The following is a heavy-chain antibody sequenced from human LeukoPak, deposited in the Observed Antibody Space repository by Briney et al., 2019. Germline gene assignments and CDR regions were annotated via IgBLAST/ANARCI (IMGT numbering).Heavy chain of an antibody. CDR3: ARGGGLDV. J-gene: IGHJ6*02. V-gene: IGHV3-7*03. CDR1: GFTFSSYW. CDR2: INHNGNVN. D-gene: IGHD3-16*01. Sequence: GGSLRLSYAASGFTFSSYWMNWARQAPGKGVEWVASINHNGNVNYYVDSVKGRFTISRDNDKNSLYLQMSNLRAEDTAVYFCARGGGLDVWGQGATVTVSS.